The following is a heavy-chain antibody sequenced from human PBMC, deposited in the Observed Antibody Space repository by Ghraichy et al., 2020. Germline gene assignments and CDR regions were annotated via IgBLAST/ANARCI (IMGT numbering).Heavy chain of an antibody. V-gene: IGHV3-7*01. CDR2: IKQDGSEK. D-gene: IGHD2-2*01. Sequence: GGSLRLSCAASGFTFSSYWMSWVRQAPGKGLKRVANIKQDGSEKYYVDSVKGRFTISRDNAKNSLYLQMNSLRAEDTAVYYCAREYCSSISCYYGYWGQGTLVTVSS. J-gene: IGHJ4*02. CDR3: AREYCSSISCYYGY. CDR1: GFTFSSYW.